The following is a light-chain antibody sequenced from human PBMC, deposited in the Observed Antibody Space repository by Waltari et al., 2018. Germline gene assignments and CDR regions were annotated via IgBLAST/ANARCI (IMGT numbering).Light chain of an antibody. V-gene: IGLV3-21*04. CDR3: QVWDSSSDHVV. Sequence: SYVLTQPPSVSVAPGKKARITCGGTNIGRKSVHWYQQKPGQAPVLGIYYESDRPSGIPERFSGSNSGNTATLTISRVEAGDEADYYCQVWDSSSDHVVFGGGTKLTVL. CDR2: YES. CDR1: NIGRKS. J-gene: IGLJ2*01.